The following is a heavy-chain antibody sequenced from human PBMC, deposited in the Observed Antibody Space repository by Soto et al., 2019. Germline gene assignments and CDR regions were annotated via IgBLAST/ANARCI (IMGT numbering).Heavy chain of an antibody. CDR3: ARSPCNSCYWYDH. CDR2: IYPGDSDT. CDR1: GYSFTSYW. D-gene: IGHD2-2*01. V-gene: IGHV5-51*01. J-gene: IGHJ5*02. Sequence: GESLKISCKGSGYSFTSYWIGWVRQMPGKGLEWMVIIYPGDSDTRYSPSFQGQVTISADKSISTAYLKWSSLKASDTAMYYCARSPCNSCYWYDHWGQGTLVTISS.